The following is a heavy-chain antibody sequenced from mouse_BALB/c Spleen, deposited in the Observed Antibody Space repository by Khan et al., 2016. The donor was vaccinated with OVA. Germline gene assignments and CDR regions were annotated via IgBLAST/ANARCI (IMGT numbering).Heavy chain of an antibody. CDR1: GYTFTSYW. D-gene: IGHD1-1*01. Sequence: VELQQSGAELVRPGASVKLSCKTSGYTFTSYWIHWVKQRSGQGLEWIARIYPGTDNTYYNEKLRDKATLTADKSSSTAYIQLSSLTSAYSAVYFCAREEALYYFAYWGQGTTLTVSS. J-gene: IGHJ2*01. CDR3: AREEALYYFAY. V-gene: IGHV1S132*01. CDR2: IYPGTDNT.